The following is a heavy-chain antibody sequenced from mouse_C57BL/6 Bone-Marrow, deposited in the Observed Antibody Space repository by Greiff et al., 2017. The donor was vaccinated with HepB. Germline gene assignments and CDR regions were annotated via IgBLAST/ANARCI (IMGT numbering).Heavy chain of an antibody. D-gene: IGHD1-1*01. V-gene: IGHV5-17*01. CDR2: ISSGSSTI. CDR3: ARHSITTVVPYYYAMDY. Sequence: EVKLMESGGGLVKPGGSLKLSCAASDFTFSDYGMHWVRQAPEKGLEWVAYISSGSSTIYYADTVKGRFTISRDNAKNTLFLQMTSLRSEDTAMYYCARHSITTVVPYYYAMDYWGQGTSVTVSS. CDR1: DFTFSDYG. J-gene: IGHJ4*01.